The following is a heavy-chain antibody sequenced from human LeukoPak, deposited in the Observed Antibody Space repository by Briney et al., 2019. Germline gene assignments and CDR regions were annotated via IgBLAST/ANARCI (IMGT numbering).Heavy chain of an antibody. Sequence: PGGSLRLSCAASGFTFSNAWMSWVRQAPGKGLEWVSYISSSGSTIYYADSVKGRFTISRDNAKNSLYLQMNSLRAEDTAVYYCARGLKDSGYDLWFDYWGQGTLVTVSS. CDR2: ISSSGSTI. V-gene: IGHV3-11*04. CDR1: GFTFSNAW. CDR3: ARGLKDSGYDLWFDY. D-gene: IGHD5-12*01. J-gene: IGHJ4*02.